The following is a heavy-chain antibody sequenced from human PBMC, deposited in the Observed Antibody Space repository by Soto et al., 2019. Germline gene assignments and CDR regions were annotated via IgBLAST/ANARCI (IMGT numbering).Heavy chain of an antibody. D-gene: IGHD4-17*01. CDR3: ARHDYFRFDL. CDR2: ITSLPHGERT. Sequence: DALLEESGGGLAQPGRSLRLSCRGSGFTFRAHSLSWFRRAPGKGLEWVGFITSLPHGERTEYVASVEGRFIISRNDSESVAYLQMNSLKTEDAATYFCARHDYFRFDLWGQGTMVTVSS. J-gene: IGHJ3*01. CDR1: GFTFRAHS. V-gene: IGHV3-49*03.